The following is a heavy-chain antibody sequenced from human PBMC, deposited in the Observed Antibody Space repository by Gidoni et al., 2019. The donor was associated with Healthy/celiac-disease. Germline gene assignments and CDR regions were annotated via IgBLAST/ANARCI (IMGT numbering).Heavy chain of an antibody. CDR3: ARDQIVGAGSYLIPDAFDI. Sequence: IIPIFGTANYAQKFQGRVTITADKSTSTAYMELSSLRSEDTAVYYCARDQIVGAGSYLIPDAFDIWGQGTMVTVSS. J-gene: IGHJ3*02. D-gene: IGHD1-26*01. V-gene: IGHV1-69*06. CDR2: IIPIFGTA.